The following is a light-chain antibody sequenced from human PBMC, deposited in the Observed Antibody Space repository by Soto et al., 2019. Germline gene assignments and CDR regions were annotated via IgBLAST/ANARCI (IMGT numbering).Light chain of an antibody. Sequence: EIVMTQSPATLSVSPGERATLSCRASQSVSSSLAWYQQKPGQAPRLLIYGASTRATGIPVRFSGSGSGTEFTHTIISLQSEDFAIYYCQQYDNSWTCGQGTKGEIK. CDR3: QQYDNSWT. CDR2: GAS. CDR1: QSVSSS. J-gene: IGKJ1*01. V-gene: IGKV3-15*01.